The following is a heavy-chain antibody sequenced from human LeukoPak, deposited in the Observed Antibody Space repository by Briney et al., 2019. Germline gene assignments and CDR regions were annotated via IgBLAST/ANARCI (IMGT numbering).Heavy chain of an antibody. J-gene: IGHJ4*02. CDR3: AREDDSSGYFDY. D-gene: IGHD3-22*01. CDR2: IYYSGST. V-gene: IGHV4-30-4*08. Sequence: SETLSLTCTVSGGSISSGDYYWSWIRQPPGKGLEWIGYIYYSGSTYYNLSLKSRVTISVDTSKNQFSLKLSSVTAADTAVYYCAREDDSSGYFDYWGQGTLVTVSS. CDR1: GGSISSGDYY.